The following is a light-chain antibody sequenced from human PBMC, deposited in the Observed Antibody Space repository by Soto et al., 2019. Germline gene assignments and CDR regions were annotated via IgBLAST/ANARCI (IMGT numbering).Light chain of an antibody. J-gene: IGLJ1*01. CDR2: DVS. V-gene: IGLV2-14*01. CDR1: SSDVGAYNY. CDR3: SSYTSSSTYV. Sequence: QSALTQPASVSGSPGQSIAISCTGTSSDVGAYNYVSWYQQHPGKAPKLMIYDVSNRPSGVSNRFSGSKSDNTASLTISGLQAEDEADYYCSSYTSSSTYVFGSGTKLTGL.